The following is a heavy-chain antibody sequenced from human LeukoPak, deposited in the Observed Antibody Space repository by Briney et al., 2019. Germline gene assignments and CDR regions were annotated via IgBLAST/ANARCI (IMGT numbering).Heavy chain of an antibody. V-gene: IGHV3-7*03. CDR1: GFSFSSYW. Sequence: GGSLRLSCAASGFSFSSYWMHWFRQAPGKGLEWVANIKQDGSEKYYVDSVKGRFTISRDNAKNSLYLQMNSLRAEDTALYYCAKDLNYYGSGSYHDAFDIWGQGTMVTVSS. J-gene: IGHJ3*02. D-gene: IGHD3-10*01. CDR3: AKDLNYYGSGSYHDAFDI. CDR2: IKQDGSEK.